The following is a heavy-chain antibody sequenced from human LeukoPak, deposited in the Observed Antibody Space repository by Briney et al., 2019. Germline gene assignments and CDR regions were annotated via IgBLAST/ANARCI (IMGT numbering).Heavy chain of an antibody. CDR1: GGSISSYY. J-gene: IGHJ6*03. V-gene: IGHV4-59*12. CDR2: IYYSGST. D-gene: IGHD3-10*01. CDR3: AREGSPHYYYYYYMDV. Sequence: SETLSLTCTVSGGSISSYYWSWIRQPPGKGLEWIGYIYYSGSTNYNPSLKSRVTISVDTSKNQFSLKLSSVTAADTAVYYCAREGSPHYYYYYYMDVWGKGTTVTASS.